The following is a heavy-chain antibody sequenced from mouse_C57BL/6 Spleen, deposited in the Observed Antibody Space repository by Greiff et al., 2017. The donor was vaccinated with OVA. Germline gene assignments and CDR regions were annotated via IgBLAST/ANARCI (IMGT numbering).Heavy chain of an antibody. Sequence: LQQPGAELVRPGSSVKLSCKASGYTFTSYWMDWVKQRPGQGLEWIGNIYPSDSETHYNQKFKDKATLTVDKSSSTAYMQLSSLTSEDSAVYYCARGYYTGAMDYWGQGTSVTVSS. CDR3: ARGYYTGAMDY. J-gene: IGHJ4*01. CDR2: IYPSDSET. D-gene: IGHD1-1*01. CDR1: GYTFTSYW. V-gene: IGHV1-61*01.